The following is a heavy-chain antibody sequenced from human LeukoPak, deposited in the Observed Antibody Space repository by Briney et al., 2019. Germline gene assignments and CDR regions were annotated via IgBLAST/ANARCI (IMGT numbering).Heavy chain of an antibody. CDR2: IYPDDSDT. CDR1: GYSFTSYW. D-gene: IGHD3-3*01. V-gene: IGHV5-51*01. CDR3: ARLGPNPITVFGVVNPNSYYFDY. J-gene: IGHJ4*02. Sequence: GESLKISCKGSGYSFTSYWIGWVRRTPGKGLEWRGIIYPDDSDTRYSPSFQGQVTISADKSISTAYLQWSSLKASDTAMYYCARLGPNPITVFGVVNPNSYYFDYWGQGTLVTVSS.